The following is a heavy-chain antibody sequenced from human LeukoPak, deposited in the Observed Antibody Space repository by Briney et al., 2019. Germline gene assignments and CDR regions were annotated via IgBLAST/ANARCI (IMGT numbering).Heavy chain of an antibody. Sequence: SETLSLTCSVSGASINNYHWSWIRQSPGKGLEWIGFISNSGSTYYSASLKSRVTISVDTSKNQFSLRLTSVTAADTAVFYCARHRAEMATITDDTFDMWGRGTMVTVSS. CDR3: ARHRAEMATITDDTFDM. CDR2: ISNSGST. V-gene: IGHV4-59*08. D-gene: IGHD5-24*01. CDR1: GASINNYH. J-gene: IGHJ3*02.